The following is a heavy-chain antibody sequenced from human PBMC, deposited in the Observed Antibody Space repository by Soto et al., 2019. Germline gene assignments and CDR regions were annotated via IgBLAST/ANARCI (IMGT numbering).Heavy chain of an antibody. J-gene: IGHJ4*02. D-gene: IGHD3-22*01. V-gene: IGHV3-23*01. CDR3: ARVKYDSSGYYPDY. CDR2: ISGSGGST. Sequence: GGSLRLSCAASGFTFSSYAMSWVRQAPGKGLEWVSAISGSGGSTYYADSVKGRFTISRDNSKNTLYLQMNSLRAEDTAVYYCARVKYDSSGYYPDYWGQGTLVTVSS. CDR1: GFTFSSYA.